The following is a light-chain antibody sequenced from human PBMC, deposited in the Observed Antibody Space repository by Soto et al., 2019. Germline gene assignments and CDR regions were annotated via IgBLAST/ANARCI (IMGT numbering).Light chain of an antibody. V-gene: IGKV3-20*01. CDR1: QSVSSSY. Sequence: EIVLTQSPGTLYLSPGERATLSCRASQSVSSSYLAWYQQKPGQAPRLLIYGVFSRATGIPDRFSGSGSGTDFTLTISRLEPEDFAVYYCQQYGSSPPITFGQGTRLEIK. J-gene: IGKJ5*01. CDR2: GVF. CDR3: QQYGSSPPIT.